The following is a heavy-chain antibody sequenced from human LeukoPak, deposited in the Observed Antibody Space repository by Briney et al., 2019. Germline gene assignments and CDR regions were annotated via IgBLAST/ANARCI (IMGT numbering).Heavy chain of an antibody. V-gene: IGHV3-21*04. D-gene: IGHD2-15*01. CDR2: INDVASHI. CDR1: GFTFTNSA. Sequence: GGSLRLSCAASGFTFTNSAMNWVRQAPGKGLEWVSSINDVASHIYYADSVKGRFTISRDNAKNTLYLQMNSLRAEDTALYYCAKDAKRVVAAINYYYGMDVWGQGTTVTVSS. J-gene: IGHJ6*02. CDR3: AKDAKRVVAAINYYYGMDV.